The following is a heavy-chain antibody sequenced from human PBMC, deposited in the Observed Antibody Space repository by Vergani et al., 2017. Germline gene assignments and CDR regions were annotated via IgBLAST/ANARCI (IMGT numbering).Heavy chain of an antibody. V-gene: IGHV3-9*01. CDR2: ISWNRGST. Sequence: EVQLVESGGGLVQPGRSLRLSCAASGFTFDDYAMHWVRQAPGKGLEWVSGISWNRGSTGYADSVKGRFTISRDNAKHSLYLQRNSLRAEDTAVYYCARDVGEYCSSTSCLSFDYGGQGTLVTVSS. J-gene: IGHJ4*02. CDR1: GFTFDDYA. CDR3: ARDVGEYCSSTSCLSFDY. D-gene: IGHD2-2*01.